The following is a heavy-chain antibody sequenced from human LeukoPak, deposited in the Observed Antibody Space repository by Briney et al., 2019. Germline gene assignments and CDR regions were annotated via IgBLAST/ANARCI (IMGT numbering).Heavy chain of an antibody. V-gene: IGHV3-30*03. J-gene: IGHJ3*02. Sequence: GGSLRLSCAASGFTFSSYGMHWVRQAPGKGLEWVAVISYDGSNKYYADSVKGRFTISRDNSKNTLYLQMNSLRAEDTAVYYCAISPIVVVPAAIIDAFDIWGQGTMVTVSS. CDR1: GFTFSSYG. CDR2: ISYDGSNK. D-gene: IGHD2-2*01. CDR3: AISPIVVVPAAIIDAFDI.